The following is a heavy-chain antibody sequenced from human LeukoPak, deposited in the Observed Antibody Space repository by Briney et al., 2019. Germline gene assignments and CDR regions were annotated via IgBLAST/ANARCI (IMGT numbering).Heavy chain of an antibody. CDR3: ATEPSRSYSFDHLDF. V-gene: IGHV1-69*04. Sequence: ASVKVSCKTSGGTFNNYAISWVRQAPGQGHEWMGRVVPMFGIRNYPQTFRGRVNITADKATNTVYMELRSLRAEDTAIYYCATEPSRSYSFDHLDFWGLGTPVTVSS. D-gene: IGHD5-12*01. J-gene: IGHJ4*02. CDR1: GGTFNNYA. CDR2: VVPMFGIR.